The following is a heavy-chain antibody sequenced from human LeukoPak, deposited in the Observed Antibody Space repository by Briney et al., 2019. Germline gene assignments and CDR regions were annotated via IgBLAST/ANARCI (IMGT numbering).Heavy chain of an antibody. Sequence: PSETLSLACTVSGGSISSSSYYWGWIRQPPGKGLEWIGSIYYSGSTYYNPSLKSRVTISVDTSKNQFSLKLSSVTAADTAVYYCARLGYCSGGSCYPFDYWGQGTLVTVSS. D-gene: IGHD2-15*01. CDR2: IYYSGST. J-gene: IGHJ4*02. V-gene: IGHV4-39*01. CDR3: ARLGYCSGGSCYPFDY. CDR1: GGSISSSSYY.